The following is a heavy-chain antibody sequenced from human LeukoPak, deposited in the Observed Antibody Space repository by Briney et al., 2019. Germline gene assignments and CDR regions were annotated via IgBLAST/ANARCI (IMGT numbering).Heavy chain of an antibody. J-gene: IGHJ4*02. D-gene: IGHD6-19*01. V-gene: IGHV3-23*01. CDR3: AKAEYSSGWYGRDY. CDR2: ISGSGGST. Sequence: PGGSLRLSCAASGFTFSSYAMSWVRQAPGKGLEWVSAISGSGGSTYYADSVKGRFTISRDNSKNTLYLQMNSLRAKDTAVYYCAKAEYSSGWYGRDYWGQGTLVTVSS. CDR1: GFTFSSYA.